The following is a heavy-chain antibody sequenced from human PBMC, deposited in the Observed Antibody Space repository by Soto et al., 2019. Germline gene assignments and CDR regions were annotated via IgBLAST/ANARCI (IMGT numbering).Heavy chain of an antibody. CDR1: GGSISSYY. D-gene: IGHD6-19*01. V-gene: IGHV4-59*01. Sequence: SETLSLTCTVSGGSISSYYWSWIRQPPGKGLEWIGYIYYSGSTNYNPSLKSRVTISVDTSKNQFSLKLSSVTAADTAVYYRARVGSGWTIDYWGQGTLVTVSS. J-gene: IGHJ4*02. CDR3: ARVGSGWTIDY. CDR2: IYYSGST.